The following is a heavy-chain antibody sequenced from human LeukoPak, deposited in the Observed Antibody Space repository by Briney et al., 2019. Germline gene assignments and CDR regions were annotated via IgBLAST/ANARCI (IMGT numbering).Heavy chain of an antibody. CDR2: ISGSYGST. CDR3: AEGPMTTVTTGNFDY. CDR1: GSTFDNYA. Sequence: GGSLRLSCEASGSTFDNYAMSWVRQAPGKGLEWVSTISGSYGSTYYADSVKGRFTISRDSSKNTLYLQMDSLRAEDTAVYYCAEGPMTTVTTGNFDYWGQGTLVTVSS. D-gene: IGHD4-17*01. V-gene: IGHV3-23*01. J-gene: IGHJ4*02.